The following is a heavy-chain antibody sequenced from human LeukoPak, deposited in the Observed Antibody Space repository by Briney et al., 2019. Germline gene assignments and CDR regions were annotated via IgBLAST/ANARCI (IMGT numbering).Heavy chain of an antibody. V-gene: IGHV3-66*01. CDR3: AKVGYDSSGYYSD. J-gene: IGHJ4*02. CDR1: GFTVSSNY. D-gene: IGHD3-22*01. CDR2: IYSGGST. Sequence: PGGSLRLSCAASGFTVSSNYMSWVRQAPGKGLEWVSVIYSGGSTYYADSLKGRFTISRDNSKNTLYLQMNSLRAEDTAVYYCAKVGYDSSGYYSDWGQGTLVTISS.